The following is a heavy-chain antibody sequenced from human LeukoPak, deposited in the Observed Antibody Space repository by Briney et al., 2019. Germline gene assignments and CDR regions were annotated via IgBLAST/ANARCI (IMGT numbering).Heavy chain of an antibody. CDR2: MNPNSGNT. V-gene: IGHV1-8*01. CDR1: GYTFTSYD. D-gene: IGHD2-2*01. CDR3: ARVVPAASITGTPGAFDI. Sequence: GASVKVSCKASGYTFTSYDINWVRQATGQGLEWMGWMNPNSGNTGYAQKFQGRVTMTRNTSISTAYMELSSLRSEDTAVYYCARVVPAASITGTPGAFDIWGQGTMVTVSS. J-gene: IGHJ3*02.